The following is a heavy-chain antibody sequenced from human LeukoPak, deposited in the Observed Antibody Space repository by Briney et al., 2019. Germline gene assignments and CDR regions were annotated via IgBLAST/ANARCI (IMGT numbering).Heavy chain of an antibody. CDR1: GDSVSSNSAT. V-gene: IGHV6-1*01. CDR2: TYYRSKWYN. Sequence: SQTLSLTCAISGDSVSSNSATWNWLRKSPSRGLECLGRTYYRSKWYNEYAASVKSRTTINPDTSRNQFSLHLNSVTPEDTAVYFCAGSHSSTWYPDCWGQGTLVTVSS. D-gene: IGHD6-13*01. CDR3: AGSHSSTWYPDC. J-gene: IGHJ4*02.